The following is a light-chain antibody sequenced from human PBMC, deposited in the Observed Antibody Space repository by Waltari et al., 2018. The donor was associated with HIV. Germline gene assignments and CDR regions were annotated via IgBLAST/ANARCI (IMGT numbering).Light chain of an antibody. J-gene: IGLJ2*01. CDR3: CSYAGSDTFVL. Sequence: QSALTQPRSVSGSPGQSVSISCTGTSSDVGAYDYVSWYQQHPGKAPKLMIFDVSKRPSGVPDRCSGSKSDNTASLTISGLQAEDEADYYCCSYAGSDTFVLFGGGTKLTIL. V-gene: IGLV2-11*01. CDR2: DVS. CDR1: SSDVGAYDY.